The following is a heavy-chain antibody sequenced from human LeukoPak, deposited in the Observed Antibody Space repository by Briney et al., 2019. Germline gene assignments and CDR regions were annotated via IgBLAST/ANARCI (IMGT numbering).Heavy chain of an antibody. CDR3: ARGGWRLGELSSD. D-gene: IGHD3-16*02. J-gene: IGHJ4*02. CDR2: INPNSGDT. V-gene: IGHV1-2*06. CDR1: GYTFTGYH. Sequence: ASVKVSCKASGYTFTGYHMHWVRQAPGQGLEWMGRINPNSGDTNYAQKFQGRVTMTTDTSTSTAYMELRSLRSDDTAVYCCARGGWRLGELSSDWGQGTLVTVSS.